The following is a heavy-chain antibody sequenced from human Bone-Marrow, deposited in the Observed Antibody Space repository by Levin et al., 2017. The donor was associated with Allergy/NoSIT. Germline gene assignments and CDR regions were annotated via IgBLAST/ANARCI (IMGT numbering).Heavy chain of an antibody. D-gene: IGHD6-19*01. Sequence: SVKVSCKASGGTFSSYAISWVRQAPGQGLEWMGGIIPIFGTANYAQKFQGRVTITADKSTSTAYMELSSLRSEDTAVYYCARDVPAPYSSGPYLGMDVWGQGTTVTVSS. V-gene: IGHV1-69*06. CDR2: IIPIFGTA. J-gene: IGHJ6*02. CDR1: GGTFSSYA. CDR3: ARDVPAPYSSGPYLGMDV.